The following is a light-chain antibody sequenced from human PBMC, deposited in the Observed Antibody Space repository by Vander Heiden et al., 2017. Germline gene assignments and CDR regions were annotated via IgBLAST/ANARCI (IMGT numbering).Light chain of an antibody. Sequence: QSVLTQPPSVSGAPGQRVTISCTGSSSNIGAGYDVYWYQQLPGRAPKLLIINNISRASAVADRFSGSKSGTSASLGITGLQAEDEADYYCQSYDSSLSDVIFGGGTKLTVL. CDR3: QSYDSSLSDVI. CDR1: SSNIGAGYD. V-gene: IGLV1-40*01. J-gene: IGLJ2*01. CDR2: NNI.